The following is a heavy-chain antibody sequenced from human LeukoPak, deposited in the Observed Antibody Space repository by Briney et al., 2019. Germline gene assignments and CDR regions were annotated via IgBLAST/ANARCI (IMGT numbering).Heavy chain of an antibody. CDR3: ARRVSWGFDY. J-gene: IGHJ4*02. D-gene: IGHD2-15*01. V-gene: IGHV4-4*02. Sequence: SGTLSLTCAVSGGSISSSNWWSWVRQPPGKGLEWIGEIYHSGSTYYNPSLKSRVTISVDTSKNQFSLKLSSVTAADTSVYYCARRVSWGFDYWGQGTLVAVSS. CDR1: GGSISSSNW. CDR2: IYHSGST.